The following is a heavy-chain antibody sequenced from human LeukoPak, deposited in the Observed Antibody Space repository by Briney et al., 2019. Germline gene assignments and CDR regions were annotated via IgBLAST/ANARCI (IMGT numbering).Heavy chain of an antibody. D-gene: IGHD6-19*01. J-gene: IGHJ4*02. CDR1: GYTFTSYG. V-gene: IGHV1-18*01. CDR2: ISAYNGNT. Sequence: ASVKVSCKASGYTFTSYGISWVRQAPGQGLEWMEWISAYNGNTNYAQKLQGRVTMTTDTSTSTAYMELRSLRSDDTAVYYCAREFEGSSGWSGFDYWGQGTLVTVSS. CDR3: AREFEGSSGWSGFDY.